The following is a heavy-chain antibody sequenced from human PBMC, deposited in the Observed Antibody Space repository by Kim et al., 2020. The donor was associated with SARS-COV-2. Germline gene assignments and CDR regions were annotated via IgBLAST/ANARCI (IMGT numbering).Heavy chain of an antibody. Sequence: GGSLRLSCAASGFTFSSYAMSWVRQAPGKGLEWVSAISGSGGSTYYADSVKGRFTISRDNSKNTLYLQMNSLRAEDTAVYYCAISGNFDGEAFDIWGQGTMVTVSS. CDR1: GFTFSSYA. J-gene: IGHJ3*02. CDR2: ISGSGGST. V-gene: IGHV3-23*01. CDR3: AISGNFDGEAFDI. D-gene: IGHD2-21*02.